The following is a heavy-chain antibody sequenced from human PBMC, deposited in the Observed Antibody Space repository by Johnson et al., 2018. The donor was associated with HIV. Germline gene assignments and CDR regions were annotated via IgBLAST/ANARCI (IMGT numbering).Heavy chain of an antibody. V-gene: IGHV3-7*05. Sequence: VQLVESGGGLVQPGGSLRLSCAASGFTFRNHWMSWVRQAPGKGLEWVANINQDGSEKYYVGSLEGRFTISRDNAKTSLYLQMNSLRAEDTAVYYCARDTLAWGLLPPIGAFDIWDQGTMVTVSS. D-gene: IGHD1-26*01. J-gene: IGHJ3*02. CDR3: ARDTLAWGLLPPIGAFDI. CDR1: GFTFRNHW. CDR2: INQDGSEK.